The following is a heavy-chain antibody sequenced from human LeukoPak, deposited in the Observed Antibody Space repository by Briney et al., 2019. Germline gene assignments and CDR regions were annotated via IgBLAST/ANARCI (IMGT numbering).Heavy chain of an antibody. V-gene: IGHV3-30*02. Sequence: PGGSLRLSCAASGFTFSSYGMHWVRQAPGKGLEWVAFIRYDGSNKYCADSVKGRFTISRDNSENTLYLQMNSLRAEDTAVYYCAREGPYSSSWFDYWGQGTLVTVSS. D-gene: IGHD6-13*01. CDR2: IRYDGSNK. CDR3: AREGPYSSSWFDY. CDR1: GFTFSSYG. J-gene: IGHJ4*02.